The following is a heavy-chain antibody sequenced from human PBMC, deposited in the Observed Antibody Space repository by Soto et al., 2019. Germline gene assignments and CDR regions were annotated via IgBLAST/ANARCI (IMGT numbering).Heavy chain of an antibody. CDR2: IIPIFGTA. J-gene: IGHJ5*02. CDR3: ARVWWGICYYDSSGYAFDP. Sequence: QVQLVQSGAEVQKPGSSVKVSCKASGGTFSSYAISWVRQAPGQGLEWMGGIIPIFGTANYAQKFQGRVTITADESTSTAYMELSSLRSEDTAVYYCARVWWGICYYDSSGYAFDPWGQGTLVTVSS. V-gene: IGHV1-69*01. CDR1: GGTFSSYA. D-gene: IGHD3-22*01.